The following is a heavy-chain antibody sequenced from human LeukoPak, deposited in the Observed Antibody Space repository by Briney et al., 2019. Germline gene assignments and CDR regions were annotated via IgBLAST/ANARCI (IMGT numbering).Heavy chain of an antibody. CDR1: GFTFSNYY. Sequence: GGSLRLSCAASGFTFSNYYMSWIRQAPGQGLEWVAYISHSSGFTNYADSVKGRFAISRDNAKNSLYLQMDSLRAEDTAIYYCAKLFKAYSSTWIDYWGQGNLVTVSS. V-gene: IGHV3-11*03. J-gene: IGHJ4*02. CDR2: ISHSSGFT. CDR3: AKLFKAYSSTWIDY. D-gene: IGHD6-13*01.